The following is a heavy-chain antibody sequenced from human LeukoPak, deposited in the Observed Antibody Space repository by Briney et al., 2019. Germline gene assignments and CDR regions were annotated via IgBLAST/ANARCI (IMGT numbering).Heavy chain of an antibody. CDR3: ARENEYSNIQPFDY. CDR1: GYTFTSFD. V-gene: IGHV1-8*01. CDR2: LSPKSGDA. J-gene: IGHJ4*02. D-gene: IGHD6-13*01. Sequence: RASVRVSCKASGYTFTSFDINWVRQAPGQGLEWMGYLSPKSGDAAYAPKFLGRVTMTRNTSISTAYMELSSLTSEDTAVYYCARENEYSNIQPFDYWGQGTLVTVSS.